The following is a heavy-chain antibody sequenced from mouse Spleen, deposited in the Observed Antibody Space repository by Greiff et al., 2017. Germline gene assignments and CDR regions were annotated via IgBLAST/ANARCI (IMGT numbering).Heavy chain of an antibody. CDR3: AKNMITTSAMDY. J-gene: IGHJ4*01. CDR1: GYTFTSYW. CDR2: IDPSDSYT. D-gene: IGHD2-4*01. V-gene: IGHV1-69*01. Sequence: VQLQQSGAELVMPGASVKLSCKASGYTFTSYWMHWVKQRPGQGLEWIGEIDPSDSYTNYNQKFKGKATLTVDKSSSTAYMQLSSLTSEDSAVYYCAKNMITTSAMDYWGQGTSVTVSS.